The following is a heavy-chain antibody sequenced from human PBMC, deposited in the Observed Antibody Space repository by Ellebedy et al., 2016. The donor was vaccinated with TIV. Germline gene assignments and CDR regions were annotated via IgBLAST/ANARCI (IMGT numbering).Heavy chain of an antibody. V-gene: IGHV3-30*18. CDR1: GFTFSNFG. D-gene: IGHD3-22*01. Sequence: GESLKISCAASGFTFSNFGMHWVRQAPGKGLEWVAIIASDGNNKYYGDSVKGRFTISRDNSKNTLDLQMNSLRTEDTAMYYCAKGHYYDSSGAYSYEDHWGQGTLVTVSS. J-gene: IGHJ4*02. CDR3: AKGHYYDSSGAYSYEDH. CDR2: IASDGNNK.